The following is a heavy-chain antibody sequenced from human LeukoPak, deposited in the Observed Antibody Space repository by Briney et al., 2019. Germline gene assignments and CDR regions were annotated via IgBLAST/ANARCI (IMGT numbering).Heavy chain of an antibody. V-gene: IGHV1-18*01. CDR3: ARVSAHSYWFDP. J-gene: IGHJ5*02. Sequence: ASVKVSCKASGYTFTSYGISWVRQAPGQGLEWMGWISAYNGNTNYAQKLQGRVTMTTDTSTSTACMGLRSLRSDDTAVYYCARVSAHSYWFDPWGQGTLVTVSS. CDR2: ISAYNGNT. CDR1: GYTFTSYG.